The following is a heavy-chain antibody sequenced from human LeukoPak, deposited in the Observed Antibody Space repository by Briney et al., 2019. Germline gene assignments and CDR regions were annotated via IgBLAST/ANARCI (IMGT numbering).Heavy chain of an antibody. CDR3: ARARGYDSPVDY. CDR2: ISAYNGNT. D-gene: IGHD3-3*01. CDR1: GYTFTSYG. J-gene: IGHJ4*02. V-gene: IGHV1-18*01. Sequence: ASVKVSCKASGYTFTSYGISWVRQAPGQGLEWMGWISAYNGNTNYAQKLQGRVTIARNTSISTAYMELSSLRPEDTAVYYCARARGYDSPVDYWGQGTLVTVSS.